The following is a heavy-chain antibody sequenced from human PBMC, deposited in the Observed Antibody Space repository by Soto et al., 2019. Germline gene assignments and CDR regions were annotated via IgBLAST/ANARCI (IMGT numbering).Heavy chain of an antibody. CDR3: ARGVVVVVAATLYYFDY. Sequence: ASETLSLTRTVSGGSISSSSYYWGWIRQPPGKGLEWIGSIYYSGSTYYNPSLKSRVTISVDTSKNQFSLKLSSVTAADTAVYYCARGVVVVVAATLYYFDYWGQGTLVTVSS. CDR1: GGSISSSSYY. J-gene: IGHJ4*02. D-gene: IGHD2-15*01. CDR2: IYYSGST. V-gene: IGHV4-39*01.